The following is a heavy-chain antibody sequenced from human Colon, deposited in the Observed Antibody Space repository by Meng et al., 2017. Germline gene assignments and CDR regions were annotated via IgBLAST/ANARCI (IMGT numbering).Heavy chain of an antibody. V-gene: IGHV1-2*05. J-gene: IGHJ4*02. CDR3: ARMGAGAAFDF. CDR1: GYTFTTFF. CDR2: INPNSGVT. D-gene: IGHD1-26*01. Sequence: QVHLVQSGAEVKTPGSSVKISCEASGYTFTTFFLNWVRQTPDQGFEWLGRINPNSGVTNFAQKFQGRVTMTRDTPISTAYMELASLRSDDTGVYYCARMGAGAAFDFWGQGTLVTVSS.